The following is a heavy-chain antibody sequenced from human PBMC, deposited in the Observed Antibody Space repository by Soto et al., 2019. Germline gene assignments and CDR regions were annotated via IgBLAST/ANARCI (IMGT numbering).Heavy chain of an antibody. CDR2: VNHSGTI. CDR1: GGSFSGYY. CDR3: ARGIGYCSSINCYSTRRLRFDS. J-gene: IGHJ4*02. V-gene: IGHV4-34*01. D-gene: IGHD2-2*01. Sequence: PSETLSLTCAVYGGSFSGYYWTWIRQSPEKGLEWIGEVNHSGTIYYNPSLKTRVTISVHTPKNQFSLKMSSVTAADTAVYYCARGIGYCSSINCYSTRRLRFDSWGQGTLVTVSS.